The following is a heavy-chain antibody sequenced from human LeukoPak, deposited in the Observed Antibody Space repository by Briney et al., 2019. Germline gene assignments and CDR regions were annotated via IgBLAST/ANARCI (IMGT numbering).Heavy chain of an antibody. CDR1: GGSISSSSYY. J-gene: IGHJ6*03. V-gene: IGHV4-39*07. Sequence: PSETLSLTCTVSGGSISSSSYYWGWIRQPPGKGLEWIGSIYYSGSTYYNPSLKSRVTISVDTSKNQFSLKLSSVTAADTAVYYCARTRFEVPAYYYYMDVWGKGTTVTVSS. D-gene: IGHD3-3*01. CDR3: ARTRFEVPAYYYYMDV. CDR2: IYYSGST.